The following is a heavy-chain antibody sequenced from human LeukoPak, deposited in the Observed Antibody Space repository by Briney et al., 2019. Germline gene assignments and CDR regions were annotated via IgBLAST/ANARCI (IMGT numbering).Heavy chain of an antibody. CDR3: AREDGSSCFDN. Sequence: SQTLSLTCTVSGGSISSGDYYWSWIRQPPGKGLEWIGYIYYSGSTYYNPSLKSRVAISVDTSKNQFSLKLISVTAADTAMYYCAREDGSSCFDNWGQGTLVTVPS. J-gene: IGHJ4*02. CDR1: GGSISSGDYY. CDR2: IYYSGST. V-gene: IGHV4-30-4*01. D-gene: IGHD6-13*01.